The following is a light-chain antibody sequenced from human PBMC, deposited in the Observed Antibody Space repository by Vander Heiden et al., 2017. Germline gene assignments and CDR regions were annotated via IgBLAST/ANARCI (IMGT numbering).Light chain of an antibody. CDR1: QSVIYSSNDKNY. CDR2: WAS. V-gene: IGKV4-1*01. CDR3: QQYYSTPYT. J-gene: IGKJ2*01. Sequence: DLVMPQSPDSLAVSLGERATINCKSSQSVIYSSNDKNYLAWYQQKAGQPPKLLIYWASTRESGVPDRFSGSGSGTDFTLTISSLQAEDVAVYYCQQYYSTPYTFGQGTKV.